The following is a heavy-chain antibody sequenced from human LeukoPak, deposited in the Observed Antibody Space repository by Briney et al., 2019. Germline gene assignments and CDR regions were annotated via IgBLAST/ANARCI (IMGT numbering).Heavy chain of an antibody. Sequence: SGPTLVNPTQTLTLTCTFSGFSLRTSGVGVGWIRQPPGKALEWLGPIYWDSDKRYSPSLKSRLTITKDTSKNQVVLTMTNMDPVDTATYYCAHIRYARGYFDYWGQGTLVTVSS. J-gene: IGHJ4*02. V-gene: IGHV2-5*02. CDR1: GFSLRTSGVG. CDR3: AHIRYARGYFDY. CDR2: IYWDSDK. D-gene: IGHD2-2*01.